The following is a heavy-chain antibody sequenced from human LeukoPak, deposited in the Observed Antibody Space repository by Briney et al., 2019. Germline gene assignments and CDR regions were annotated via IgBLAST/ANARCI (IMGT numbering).Heavy chain of an antibody. D-gene: IGHD4-17*01. CDR3: ARPSRPGLTTAAFDI. V-gene: IGHV4-59*08. Sequence: SETLSLTCTVSGGSISSYYWSWIRQPPGKGLEWIGYIYYSGSTNYNPSLKSRVTISVDTSKNQFSLKLSSVTAADTAVYYCARPSRPGLTTAAFDIWGQGTMVTVSS. CDR2: IYYSGST. J-gene: IGHJ3*02. CDR1: GGSISSYY.